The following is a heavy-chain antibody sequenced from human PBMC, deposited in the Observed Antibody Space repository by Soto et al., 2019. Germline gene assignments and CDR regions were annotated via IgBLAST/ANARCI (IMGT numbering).Heavy chain of an antibody. CDR1: GFTFSNAW. CDR2: IKSKTDGGTT. V-gene: IGHV3-15*01. CDR3: TTSAGLYYGMDV. J-gene: IGHJ6*02. Sequence: GSLRLSCAASGFTFSNAWMSWVRQAPGKGLEWVGRIKSKTDGGTTDYAAPVKGSFTISRDDSKNTLYLQMNSLKTEDTAVYYCTTSAGLYYGMDVWGQGTTVTVSS.